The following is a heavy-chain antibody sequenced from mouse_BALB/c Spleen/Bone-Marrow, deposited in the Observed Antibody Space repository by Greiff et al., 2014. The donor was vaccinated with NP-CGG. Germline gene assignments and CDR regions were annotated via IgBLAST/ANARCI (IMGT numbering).Heavy chain of an antibody. V-gene: IGHV5-6*01. CDR2: ISSGGSNT. Sequence: EVQLVESGGDLVKPGGSLKLSCAASGFTFSSYGMSWGRQTPDKRLEWVATISSGGSNTYYLDSVKGRFTISRDNAKNTLYLQMSSQKSEDTAMYYCARHQRYYAMDYWGQGTSVTVSS. CDR1: GFTFSSYG. J-gene: IGHJ4*01. CDR3: ARHQRYYAMDY.